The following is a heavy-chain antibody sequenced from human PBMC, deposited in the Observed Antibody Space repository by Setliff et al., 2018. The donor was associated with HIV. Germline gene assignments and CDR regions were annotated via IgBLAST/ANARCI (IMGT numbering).Heavy chain of an antibody. CDR2: ITPNSGST. Sequence: GASVKVSCKASGYTLTDFYIHWVRQAPGQGLEWMGWITPNSGSTEYAGKFQGRVTLTRDTSINTAYMEVTRLTSDDTAVYYCAGVAHRLSGGIDYRGQGTQVTVSS. CDR3: AGVAHRLSGGIDY. CDR1: GYTLTDFY. J-gene: IGHJ4*02. D-gene: IGHD2-15*01. V-gene: IGHV1-2*02.